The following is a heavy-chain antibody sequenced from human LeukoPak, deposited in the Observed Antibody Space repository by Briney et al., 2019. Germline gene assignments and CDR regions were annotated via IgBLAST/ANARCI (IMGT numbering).Heavy chain of an antibody. V-gene: IGHV4-59*01. D-gene: IGHD3-10*01. CDR2: IYYSGST. Sequence: PSETLSLTCTVSGDSINNYYWSWIRQPPGKGLEWIGYIYYSGSTNYNPSLKSRVTISVDTSKNQFSLKLSSVTAADTAVYYCARGSTSMVRGVIPMEWFDPWGQGTLVTVSS. CDR3: ARGSTSMVRGVIPMEWFDP. CDR1: GDSINNYY. J-gene: IGHJ5*02.